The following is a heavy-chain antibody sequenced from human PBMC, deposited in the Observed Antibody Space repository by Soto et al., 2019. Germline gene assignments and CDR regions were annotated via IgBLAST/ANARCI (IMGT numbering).Heavy chain of an antibody. CDR1: GFTFGDDG. CDR2: ISGSSSPI. Sequence: EVQLVESGGSLVQPGGSLRLSCAAAGFTFGDDGMNWVRQAPGKGLEWVSYISGSSSPIYYTDSVRGRFTISRDNAKNSLYLQMDSLRAEDTAVYYCVRDSPATVRGIIFDYWGPGTLVTVSS. V-gene: IGHV3-48*01. J-gene: IGHJ4*02. D-gene: IGHD3-10*01. CDR3: VRDSPATVRGIIFDY.